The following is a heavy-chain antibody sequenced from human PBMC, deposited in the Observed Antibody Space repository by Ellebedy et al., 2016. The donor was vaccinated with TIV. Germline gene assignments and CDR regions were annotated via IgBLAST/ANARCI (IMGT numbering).Heavy chain of an antibody. CDR2: ISGSGGST. J-gene: IGHJ4*02. V-gene: IGHV3-23*01. Sequence: GESLKISCAASGFTFSSYAMSWVRQAPGKGLEWVSAISGSGGSTFYADAVRGRFTVSRDNSKNTLYLQMNTLRPEDTAVYYCAKWGTGAWSDYWGQGTLVTVSS. D-gene: IGHD6-19*01. CDR1: GFTFSSYA. CDR3: AKWGTGAWSDY.